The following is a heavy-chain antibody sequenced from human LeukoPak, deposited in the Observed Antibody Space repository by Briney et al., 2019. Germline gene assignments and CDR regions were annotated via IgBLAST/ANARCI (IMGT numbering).Heavy chain of an antibody. D-gene: IGHD6-6*01. CDR2: IIPLFNTP. Sequence: SVKVSCKTSGGTFSTYAFSWVRQAPGQGLEWLGGIIPLFNTPNYAPKLQGRVTLTADESTSTAYMELSSLRSEDTAVYYCASEGSIAARLDAFDIWGQGTMVTVSS. CDR1: GGTFSTYA. CDR3: ASEGSIAARLDAFDI. V-gene: IGHV1-69*13. J-gene: IGHJ3*02.